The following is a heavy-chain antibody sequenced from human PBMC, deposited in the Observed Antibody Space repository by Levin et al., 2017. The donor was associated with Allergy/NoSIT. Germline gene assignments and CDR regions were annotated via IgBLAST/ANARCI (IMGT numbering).Heavy chain of an antibody. CDR1: GGSISSGGYS. Sequence: LRLSCAVSGGSISSGGYSWGWIRQPPGKGLECIGYIYHSGSTYYNPSLKSRVTMSVDRSKTQFSLKLTSVTAADTAVYYCARGRGYYDSSGYYFDYWGQGTLVTVSS. J-gene: IGHJ4*02. CDR3: ARGRGYYDSSGYYFDY. V-gene: IGHV4-30-2*01. D-gene: IGHD3-22*01. CDR2: IYHSGST.